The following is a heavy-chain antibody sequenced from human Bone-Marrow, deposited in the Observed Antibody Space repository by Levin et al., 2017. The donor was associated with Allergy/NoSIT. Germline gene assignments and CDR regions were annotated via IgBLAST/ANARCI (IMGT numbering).Heavy chain of an antibody. Sequence: ASVKVSCKTSGYTFSSFDINWVRQATGQGLEWMGWMNPKSGNTGYGQKFQGRVTMTRNTSISTAYMELRGLRSDDTAIYYCARIMARGWAGLAPDPFENWGQGTMVTVAA. D-gene: IGHD3-16*01. CDR1: GYTFSSFD. CDR2: MNPKSGNT. CDR3: ARIMARGWAGLAPDPFEN. V-gene: IGHV1-8*01. J-gene: IGHJ3*02.